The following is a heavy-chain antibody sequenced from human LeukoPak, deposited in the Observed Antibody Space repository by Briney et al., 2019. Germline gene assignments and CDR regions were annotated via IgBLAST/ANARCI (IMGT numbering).Heavy chain of an antibody. CDR2: INAGNGNT. Sequence: GASVKVSCKASGYTFTSYGIHWVRQAPGQRLEWMGWINAGNGNTKYSQKFQGRVTITRDTSASTAYMELSSLRSEDTAVYYCARGRPYYDILTGDYYYYGMDVWGQGTTVTVSS. J-gene: IGHJ6*02. CDR3: ARGRPYYDILTGDYYYYGMDV. D-gene: IGHD3-9*01. V-gene: IGHV1-3*01. CDR1: GYTFTSYG.